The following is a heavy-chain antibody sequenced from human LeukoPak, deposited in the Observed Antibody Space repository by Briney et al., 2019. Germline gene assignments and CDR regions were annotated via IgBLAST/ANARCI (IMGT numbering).Heavy chain of an antibody. CDR2: IIPIFGTA. D-gene: IGHD6-13*01. V-gene: IGHV1-69*05. J-gene: IGHJ4*02. CDR1: GDTFSSYA. CDR3: ARDRIEADRYFDY. Sequence: SVKVSCKASGDTFSSYAISWVRQAPGQGLEWMGGIIPIFGTANYAQKFQGRVTITTDESTSTAYMELSSLRSEDTAVYYCARDRIEADRYFDYWGQGTLVTVSS.